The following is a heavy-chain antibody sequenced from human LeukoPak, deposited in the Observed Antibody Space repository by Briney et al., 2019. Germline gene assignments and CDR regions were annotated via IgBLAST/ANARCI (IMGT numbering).Heavy chain of an antibody. J-gene: IGHJ4*02. V-gene: IGHV3-49*04. CDR2: IRSKAYGGTT. D-gene: IGHD3-10*01. CDR1: GFTFGDYA. CDR3: TRETKTYYYGSGSWGFDY. Sequence: GGSLRLSCTASGFTFGDYAMGWVRQAPGKGLEWVGFIRSKAYGGTTEYAASVKGRFTISRDDSKSIAYLQMNSLKTEDTAVYYCTRETKTYYYGSGSWGFDYWGQGTLVTVSS.